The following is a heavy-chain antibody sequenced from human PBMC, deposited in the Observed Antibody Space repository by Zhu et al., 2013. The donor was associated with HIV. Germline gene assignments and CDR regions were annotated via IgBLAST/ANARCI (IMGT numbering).Heavy chain of an antibody. V-gene: IGHV1-69*06. D-gene: IGHD1-26*01. J-gene: IGHJ4*02. CDR1: GGTFSSYA. Sequence: QVQLVQSGAEVKKPGSSVKVSCKASGGTFSSYAISWVRQAPGQGLEWMGGIIPIFGSPNYAQKFQGRVTITADKATSTAYMELSSLRSEDTAVYYCARLRVGATHYFDYWGQGTLVTVSS. CDR2: IIPIFGSP. CDR3: ARLRVGATHYFDY.